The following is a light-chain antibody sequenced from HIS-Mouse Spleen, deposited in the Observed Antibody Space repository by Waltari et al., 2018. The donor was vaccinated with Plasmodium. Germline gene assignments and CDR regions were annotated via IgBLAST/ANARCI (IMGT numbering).Light chain of an antibody. Sequence: EIVMTQSPATLSVSPGERATLSCRASRSVSSNLAWYQQKPGQAPRLLIYGASTRATGIPARFSGSGSGEEFTLTISSLQSEDFAVYYCQQYNNWSFTFGPGTKVDIK. CDR1: RSVSSN. J-gene: IGKJ3*01. CDR2: GAS. CDR3: QQYNNWSFT. V-gene: IGKV3-15*01.